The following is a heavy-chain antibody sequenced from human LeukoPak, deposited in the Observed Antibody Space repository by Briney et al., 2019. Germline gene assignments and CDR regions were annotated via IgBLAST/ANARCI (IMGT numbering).Heavy chain of an antibody. Sequence: SVKVSCKASGGTFSSYAISWVRQAPGQGLEWMGGIIPIFGTANYAQKFQGRVTITADKSTSTAYMELSSLRSEDTAVYYCARPLSDIVVVPAAMWDYYYGMDVWGQGTTVTVSS. CDR2: IIPIFGTA. CDR1: GGTFSSYA. D-gene: IGHD2-2*01. V-gene: IGHV1-69*06. CDR3: ARPLSDIVVVPAAMWDYYYGMDV. J-gene: IGHJ6*02.